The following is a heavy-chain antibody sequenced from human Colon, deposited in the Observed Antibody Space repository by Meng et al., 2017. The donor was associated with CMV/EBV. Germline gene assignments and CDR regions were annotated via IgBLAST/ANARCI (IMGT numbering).Heavy chain of an antibody. J-gene: IGHJ4*02. CDR3: AKEPLPPQT. CDR2: IRYDGTTK. V-gene: IGHV3-30*02. CDR1: GFTFGSYG. Sequence: GESLKISCVTSGFTFGSYGMHWLRQPAGKGLEWVAFIRYDGTTKYYADSVQGRFTISRDNSRSTLRLQMNSLRAEDTGLYFCAKEPLPPQTWGQGTQVTVSS.